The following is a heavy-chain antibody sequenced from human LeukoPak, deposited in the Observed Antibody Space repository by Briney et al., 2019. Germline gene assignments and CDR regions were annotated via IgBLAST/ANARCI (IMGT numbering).Heavy chain of an antibody. J-gene: IGHJ2*01. CDR1: GGTFSSYA. CDR2: IIPIFGTA. Sequence: SVKVSCKASGGTFSSYAISWVRQAPGQGLEWMGGIIPIFGTANYAQKFQGRVTITADESTSTAYKELSSLRSEDTAVYYCARAGYYYGSGSDWYFDLWGRGTLVTVSS. D-gene: IGHD3-10*01. CDR3: ARAGYYYGSGSDWYFDL. V-gene: IGHV1-69*13.